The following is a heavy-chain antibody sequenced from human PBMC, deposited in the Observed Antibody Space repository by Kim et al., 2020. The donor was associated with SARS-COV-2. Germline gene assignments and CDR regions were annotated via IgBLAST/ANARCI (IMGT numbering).Heavy chain of an antibody. D-gene: IGHD4-17*01. J-gene: IGHJ6*03. Sequence: FYADSVECRFTLSRDSARNSLFLQMDSLRTEDTALYYCAKSTVSYYYYMDVWGKGTTVAVSS. CDR3: AKSTVSYYYYMDV. V-gene: IGHV3-43*01.